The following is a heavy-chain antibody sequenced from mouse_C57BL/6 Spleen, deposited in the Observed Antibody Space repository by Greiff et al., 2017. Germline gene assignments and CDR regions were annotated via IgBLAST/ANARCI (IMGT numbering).Heavy chain of an antibody. V-gene: IGHV1-18*01. Sequence: VQLQQSGPELVKPGASVKIPCKASGYTFTDYNMDWVKQSHGKSLEWIGDINPNNGGTIYNQKFKGKATLTVDKSSSTAYMELRSLTSEDTAVYYGARRGFITSSFAYWGQGTLVTVSA. CDR2: INPNNGGT. D-gene: IGHD1-1*01. CDR1: GYTFTDYN. J-gene: IGHJ3*01. CDR3: ARRGFITSSFAY.